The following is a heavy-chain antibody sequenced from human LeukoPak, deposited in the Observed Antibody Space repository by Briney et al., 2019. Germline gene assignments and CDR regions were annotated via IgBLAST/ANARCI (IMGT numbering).Heavy chain of an antibody. CDR3: ARDSLDPDYDILTGYYSPNYFDY. J-gene: IGHJ4*02. CDR2: INPNSGGT. D-gene: IGHD3-9*01. CDR1: GYTFTGYY. V-gene: IGHV1-2*02. Sequence: ASVKVSCKASGYTFTGYYMHWVRQAPGQGLEWMGWINPNSGGTNYAQKFQGRVTMTRDTSISTAYMELSRLRSDDTAVYYCARDSLDPDYDILTGYYSPNYFDYWGQGTLVTVSS.